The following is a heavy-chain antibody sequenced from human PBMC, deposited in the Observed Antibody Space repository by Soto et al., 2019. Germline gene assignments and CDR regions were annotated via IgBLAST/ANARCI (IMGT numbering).Heavy chain of an antibody. J-gene: IGHJ5*02. CDR3: ARHKKWAEQGWVDP. CDR2: IHSSGTT. Sequence: QVQLQESGPGLVKPSETVSVTCNVSGGSTSGYYWTWIRQSPGKGLVWIGYIHSSGTTTYNPSLKSRVTISIDTSKNQVYLRVTSVTAADTAIYYCARHKKWAEQGWVDPWRQGTQVTVSS. CDR1: GGSTSGYY. D-gene: IGHD1-26*01. V-gene: IGHV4-59*01.